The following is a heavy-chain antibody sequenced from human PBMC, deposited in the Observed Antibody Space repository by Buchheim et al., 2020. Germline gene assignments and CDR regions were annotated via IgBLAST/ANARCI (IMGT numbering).Heavy chain of an antibody. CDR3: ARDRSSWTNDAFDI. CDR2: ISSSGTTI. CDR1: GFTFSSSG. J-gene: IGHJ3*02. V-gene: IGHV3-48*03. Sequence: EVQLVESGGGLVQPGGSLRLSCAASGFTFSSSGMNWVRQAPGKGLEWVSYISSSGTTIYYADSVTGRFIISRDNATNSLYLQMYSLRAEDTAVYYCARDRSSWTNDAFDIWGQGT. D-gene: IGHD6-13*01.